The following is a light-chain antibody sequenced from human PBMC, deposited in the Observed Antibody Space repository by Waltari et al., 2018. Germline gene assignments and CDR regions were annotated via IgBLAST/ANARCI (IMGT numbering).Light chain of an antibody. CDR2: GTS. CDR1: PGIRSW. CDR3: QEANSFPLT. J-gene: IGKJ4*01. Sequence: DIQMTQSPPSVSASVVDRVTITCRGSPGIRSWLSWYQQKPGKAPKLLTYGTSNLQSCVPLRFCGSGSGTEFTLTISRLQPEDVATYYCQEANSFPLTFGGGTKVEI. V-gene: IGKV1-12*01.